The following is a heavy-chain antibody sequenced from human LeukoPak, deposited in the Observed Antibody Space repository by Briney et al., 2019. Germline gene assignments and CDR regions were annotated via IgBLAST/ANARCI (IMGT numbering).Heavy chain of an antibody. J-gene: IGHJ3*02. CDR2: ITGGGST. Sequence: QPGGSLRLSCAASGFTFSSYAMSWVRQAPGKGLEWVSAITGGGSTYYADSVKGRFTISRDNSKNTLSLQMSSLRAEDMAIYYCAKPYGGNLADGFDIWGQGTMVTVSS. D-gene: IGHD4-23*01. CDR3: AKPYGGNLADGFDI. V-gene: IGHV3-23*01. CDR1: GFTFSSYA.